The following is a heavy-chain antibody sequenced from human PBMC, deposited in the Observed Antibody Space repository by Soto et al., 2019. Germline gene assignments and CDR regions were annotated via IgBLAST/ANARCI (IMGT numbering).Heavy chain of an antibody. V-gene: IGHV4-30-2*01. J-gene: IGHJ4*02. CDR2: IYHSGST. D-gene: IGHD1-26*01. CDR1: GGSISSGGYS. Sequence: SETLSLTCAVSGGSISSGGYSWSWIRQPPGKGLEWIGYIYHSGSTYYNPSLKSRVTISVDRSKNQFSLKLSSVTAADTAVYYCARGVGAKRNYFDYWGQGALVTVSS. CDR3: ARGVGAKRNYFDY.